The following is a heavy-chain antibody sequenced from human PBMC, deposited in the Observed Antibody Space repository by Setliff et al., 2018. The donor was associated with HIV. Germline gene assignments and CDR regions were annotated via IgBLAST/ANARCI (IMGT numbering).Heavy chain of an antibody. D-gene: IGHD1-7*01. CDR2: LSGSGGNT. CDR1: GFTFSSYA. CDR3: AKDARWNYVGFDY. Sequence: PGGSLRLSCVASGFTFSSYAMSWVRQAPGKGLEWVAALSGSGGNTYYDDSVKGRFTISRDNSKNTLYLQINSLRAEDTAVYYCAKDARWNYVGFDYWGQGTLVTVSS. J-gene: IGHJ4*02. V-gene: IGHV3-23*01.